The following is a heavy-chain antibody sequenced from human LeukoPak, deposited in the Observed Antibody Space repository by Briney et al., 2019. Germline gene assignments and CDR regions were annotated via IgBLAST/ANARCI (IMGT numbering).Heavy chain of an antibody. Sequence: SETLPLTCAVYGGSFSGYYWSWIRQPPGKGLEWIGEINHSGSTNYNPSLKSRVTISVDTSKNQFSLKLSSVTAADTAVYYCARRSIAAGPLRWFDPWGQGTLVTVSS. J-gene: IGHJ5*02. CDR1: GGSFSGYY. V-gene: IGHV4-34*01. CDR3: ARRSIAAGPLRWFDP. D-gene: IGHD6-13*01. CDR2: INHSGST.